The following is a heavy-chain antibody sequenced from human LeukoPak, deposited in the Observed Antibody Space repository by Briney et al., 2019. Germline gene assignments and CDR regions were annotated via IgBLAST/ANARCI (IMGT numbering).Heavy chain of an antibody. V-gene: IGHV3-21*06. Sequence: GGSLRLSCEASGFTFSGYSMNWVRQAPGKGLEWVSYISESSSHTYNADSAKGRFTISRDNAKNSLYLQMNSLRVEDTGIYYCARDRAVKARIGGMDVWGQGTTVIVSS. CDR1: GFTFSGYS. CDR3: ARDRAVKARIGGMDV. D-gene: IGHD4-4*01. J-gene: IGHJ6*02. CDR2: ISESSSHT.